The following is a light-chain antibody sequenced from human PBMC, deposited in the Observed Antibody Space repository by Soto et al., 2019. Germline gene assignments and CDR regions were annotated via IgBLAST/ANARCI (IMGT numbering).Light chain of an antibody. Sequence: QSVLTQPPSASGSPGQSVTISCTGTSSDVGDYNYVSWYQQHPGKAPKLMIYEVSKRPSGVPDRFSGSKSGNTASLTVSGLQGEDEADYYCSSYIGSSNLVFFAGGTKVTVL. CDR1: SSDVGDYNY. J-gene: IGLJ2*01. V-gene: IGLV2-8*01. CDR3: SSYIGSSNLVF. CDR2: EVS.